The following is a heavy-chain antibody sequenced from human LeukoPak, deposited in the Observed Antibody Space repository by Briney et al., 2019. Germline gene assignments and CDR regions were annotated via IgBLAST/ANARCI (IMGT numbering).Heavy chain of an antibody. D-gene: IGHD3-22*01. CDR2: IKRDGSEK. Sequence: ETLSLTCTVSGGSISSYYWSWVRQAPGKGLEWVANIKRDGSEKYYVDSVKGRFTISRDNAKNALFLQMNSLRVEDTAVYYCARDQNYYDSSGELYHVYWGQGTLVTVFS. V-gene: IGHV3-7*01. CDR1: GGSISSYY. CDR3: ARDQNYYDSSGELYHVY. J-gene: IGHJ4*02.